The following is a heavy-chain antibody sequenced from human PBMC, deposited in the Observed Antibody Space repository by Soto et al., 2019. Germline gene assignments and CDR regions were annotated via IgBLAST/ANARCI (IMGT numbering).Heavy chain of an antibody. Sequence: QVQLVQSGPEVKKPGSSVKVSCEASGGTFKKFAISWVRQAPGQGLEWMGGTLPFLGSSKYPQKLQGRVTIAADESATTTNMELTGLKSKDTAIYHCARGGKCHREDLWEAYYSQGSDAGGQGTTVTVSS. J-gene: IGHJ6*02. CDR2: TLPFLGSS. V-gene: IGHV1-69*01. D-gene: IGHD1-26*01. CDR3: ARGGKCHREDLWEAYYSQGSDA. CDR1: GGTFKKFA.